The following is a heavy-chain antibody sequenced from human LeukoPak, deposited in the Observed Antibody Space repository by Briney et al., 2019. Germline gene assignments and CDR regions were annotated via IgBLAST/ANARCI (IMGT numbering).Heavy chain of an antibody. CDR1: GFTFSSYS. Sequence: GGSLRLSCAASGFTFSSYSMNWVRQAPGKGPEWVSYISSSSDTIYYADSVKGRFTISRDNAKRSPYLQMNSLRDEDTAVYYCARDPASGGFDSWGQGILVTVSS. V-gene: IGHV3-48*02. CDR3: ARDPASGGFDS. D-gene: IGHD2-15*01. J-gene: IGHJ4*02. CDR2: ISSSSDTI.